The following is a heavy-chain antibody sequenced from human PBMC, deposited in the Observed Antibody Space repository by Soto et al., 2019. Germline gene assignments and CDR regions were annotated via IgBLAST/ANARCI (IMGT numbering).Heavy chain of an antibody. D-gene: IGHD1-26*01. J-gene: IGHJ6*02. CDR2: ISGSGSST. Sequence: EVQLLESGGGLVQPGGSLRLSCAASGFTFTNYAMSWVRQAPGKGLEWVSAISGSGSSTYYADSVKGRFTISRDNSENTLFLQMNSLRAEDTAVYYCAYFTALNYYYGMDVWGQGTTVTASS. V-gene: IGHV3-23*01. CDR1: GFTFTNYA. CDR3: AYFTALNYYYGMDV.